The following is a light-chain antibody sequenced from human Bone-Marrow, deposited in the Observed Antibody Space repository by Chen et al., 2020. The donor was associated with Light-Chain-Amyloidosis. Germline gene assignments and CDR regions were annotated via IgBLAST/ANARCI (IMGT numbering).Light chain of an antibody. CDR1: SSDVGGDNH. J-gene: IGLJ1*01. Sequence: QSALTQPASVSGSPGQSITISCTGTSSDVGGDNHVSWYQQHPDKAPKLMIYEVTNRPSWVPDRFPGSKSDNTASLTISGLQTEDEADYFCSSSAITNTLVFGSGTKVTVL. CDR2: EVT. CDR3: SSSAITNTLV. V-gene: IGLV2-14*01.